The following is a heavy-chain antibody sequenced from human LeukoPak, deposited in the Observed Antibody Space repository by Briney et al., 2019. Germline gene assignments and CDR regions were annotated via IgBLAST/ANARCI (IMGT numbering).Heavy chain of an antibody. CDR1: GFTFTTYW. CDR2: INTDGRVT. Sequence: GGSLRLSCAASGFTFTTYWMHWVRQVPGKGLVWVARINTDGRVTTYADSVKGRFTVSRDNAENTLCLQMSNLRPEDTAVYYCIRETHVGLHLEYWGQGTLATVTS. V-gene: IGHV3-74*01. J-gene: IGHJ4*02. D-gene: IGHD3-10*02. CDR3: IRETHVGLHLEY.